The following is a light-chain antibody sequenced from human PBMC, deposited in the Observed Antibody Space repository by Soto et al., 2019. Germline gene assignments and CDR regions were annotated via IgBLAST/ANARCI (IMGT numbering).Light chain of an antibody. V-gene: IGKV3D-15*01. Sequence: EIVMTQSPATLSVSPGERATLSCRASQTVSNYLAWYQQKPGQAPRLLIYDASTRATGFPDRFSGSGSGTDFTLTISRLEPEDFAVYYCQQYGDSATFGQGTKVDIK. CDR3: QQYGDSAT. J-gene: IGKJ2*01. CDR2: DAS. CDR1: QTVSNY.